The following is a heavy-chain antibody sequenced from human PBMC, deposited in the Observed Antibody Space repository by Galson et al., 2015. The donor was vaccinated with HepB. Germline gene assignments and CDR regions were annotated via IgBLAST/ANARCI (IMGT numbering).Heavy chain of an antibody. CDR2: INPNSGGS. Sequence: SVKVSCKASGNTFTGYYLHWVRQAPGQGLEWMGRINPNSGGSNYAQKFQGRVTMTRDTSISTAYMELSRLRSDDTAVYYCARRTKSSGSYFGTYYVTWGQGTLVTVSS. D-gene: IGHD1-26*01. V-gene: IGHV1-2*06. CDR1: GNTFTGYY. J-gene: IGHJ4*02. CDR3: ARRTKSSGSYFGTYYVT.